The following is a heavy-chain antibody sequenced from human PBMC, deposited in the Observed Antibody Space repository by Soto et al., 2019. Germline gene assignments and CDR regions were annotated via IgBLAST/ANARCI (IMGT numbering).Heavy chain of an antibody. V-gene: IGHV1-18*01. CDR2: ISAKNGNT. CDR3: ARDKEFPDY. Sequence: QVQLLQSGAEVKKPGASVKVSCKTSGYTFTDYGITWVRQAPGQGLEWMGWISAKNGNTNYVQKFRDRVTMTTATSTSTAYMELRSLTSDDTAVYYCARDKEFPDYCGQGTLVTVSS. J-gene: IGHJ4*02. CDR1: GYTFTDYG.